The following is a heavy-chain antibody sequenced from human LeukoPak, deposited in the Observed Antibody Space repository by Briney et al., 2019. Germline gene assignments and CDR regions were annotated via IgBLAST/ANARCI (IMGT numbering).Heavy chain of an antibody. CDR2: IYYSGST. J-gene: IGHJ5*02. D-gene: IGHD3-10*01. CDR1: GGSISSSSYY. V-gene: IGHV4-39*01. Sequence: SETLSLTCTVSGGSISSSSYYWGWIRQPPGKGLEWIGSIYYSGSTYYNPSLKSRVTISVDTSKNQFSLKLSSVTAADTAVYYCARHKLLWFGELKDWFDPWGQGTLVTVSS. CDR3: ARHKLLWFGELKDWFDP.